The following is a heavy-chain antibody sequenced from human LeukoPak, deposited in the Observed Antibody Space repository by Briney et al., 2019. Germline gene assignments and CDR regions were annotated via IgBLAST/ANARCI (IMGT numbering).Heavy chain of an antibody. J-gene: IGHJ5*02. CDR3: ASVPHYYYDSSGYPALFDP. V-gene: IGHV3-30*04. CDR1: GFTFSSSA. D-gene: IGHD3-22*01. Sequence: GRSLRLSCAASGFTFSSSAMHWVRQDPGKGMEWVAVISYDGRNKYYADSVKGRFTISSDNSKNTLYLQMNILRAEDTAVYYCASVPHYYYDSSGYPALFDPWGQGTLVTVSS. CDR2: ISYDGRNK.